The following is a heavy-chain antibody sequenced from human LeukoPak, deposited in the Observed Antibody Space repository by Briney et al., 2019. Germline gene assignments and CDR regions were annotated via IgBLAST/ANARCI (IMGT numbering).Heavy chain of an antibody. CDR3: AKDVCGGDCYPNGGY. CDR2: IRYDGSKK. CDR1: GFTFSSYG. J-gene: IGHJ4*02. D-gene: IGHD2-21*01. Sequence: PGGSLRLSCAASGFTFSSYGMHWVRQAPGKGREGVAFIRYDGSKKYYADSVKGRFTISRDNSKNTLYLQMNSLRAEDTAVYYCAKDVCGGDCYPNGGYWGQGTLVTVSS. V-gene: IGHV3-30*02.